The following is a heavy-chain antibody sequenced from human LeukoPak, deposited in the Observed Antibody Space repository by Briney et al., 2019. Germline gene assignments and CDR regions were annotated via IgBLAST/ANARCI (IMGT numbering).Heavy chain of an antibody. D-gene: IGHD2-2*01. J-gene: IGHJ4*02. V-gene: IGHV1-69*01. CDR2: IIPIFGTA. CDR1: GGTFSSYA. CDR3: ARVGEVYQLLLGSFDY. Sequence: GASVKVSCKASGGTFSSYAISWVRQAPGQGLEWMGGIIPIFGTANYAQKFQGRVTITADESTSTAYMELSSLRSGDTAVYYCARVGEVYQLLLGSFDYWGQGTLVTVSS.